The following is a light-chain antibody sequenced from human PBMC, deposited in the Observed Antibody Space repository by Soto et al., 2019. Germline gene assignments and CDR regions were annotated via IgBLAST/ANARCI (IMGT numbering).Light chain of an antibody. Sequence: EIVLTQSPGTLSLSPGERATLSCSASQSVQLNYVAWYQQTPGQAPRVVIYDASTRATVIPARFSGSGSGTEFTLTISSLQSEDFEVYYCQQYDTWPLTFGGGTKVDIK. CDR2: DAS. V-gene: IGKV3-15*01. CDR1: QSVQLN. J-gene: IGKJ4*01. CDR3: QQYDTWPLT.